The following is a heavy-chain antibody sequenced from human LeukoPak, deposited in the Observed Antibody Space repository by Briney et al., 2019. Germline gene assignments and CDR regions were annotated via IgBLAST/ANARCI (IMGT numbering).Heavy chain of an antibody. CDR3: ARLKYGDLDY. CDR1: GGSISSYF. J-gene: IGHJ4*02. V-gene: IGHV4-59*01. D-gene: IGHD4-17*01. CDR2: IYYSGNT. Sequence: PSETLSLTCTDSGGSISSYFWSWIRQPPGKGLEWIGCIYYSGNTNYNPSLKSRVTISVDTSKNQFSLKLSSVTAADTAVYYCARLKYGDLDYWGQGTLVTVSS.